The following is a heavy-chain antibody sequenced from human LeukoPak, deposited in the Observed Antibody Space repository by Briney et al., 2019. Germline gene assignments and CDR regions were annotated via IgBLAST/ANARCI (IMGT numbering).Heavy chain of an antibody. D-gene: IGHD3-10*01. J-gene: IGHJ6*03. CDR3: ARGSSVGSRSYYYYYYMDV. Sequence: SETLSLTCAVYGGSFSGYYWSWIRQPPGKGLEWIGEINHSGSTNYNPSLKSRVTMSVDTSKNQFSLKLSSVTAADTAVYYCARGSSVGSRSYYYYYYMDVWGKGTTVTVSS. V-gene: IGHV4-34*01. CDR2: INHSGST. CDR1: GGSFSGYY.